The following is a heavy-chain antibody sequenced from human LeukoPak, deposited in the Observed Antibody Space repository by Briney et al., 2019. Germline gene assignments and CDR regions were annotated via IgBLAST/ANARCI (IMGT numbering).Heavy chain of an antibody. CDR1: GFTFSSYG. D-gene: IGHD6-19*01. Sequence: GGSLRLSCAASGFTFSSYGMHWVRQAPGKGLEWVAVIWYDGSNKYYADSVKGRFTISGDNSKNTLYLQMNSLRAEDTAVYYCARGAGGSGWYRAYFDYWGQGTLVTVSS. CDR3: ARGAGGSGWYRAYFDY. J-gene: IGHJ4*02. CDR2: IWYDGSNK. V-gene: IGHV3-33*01.